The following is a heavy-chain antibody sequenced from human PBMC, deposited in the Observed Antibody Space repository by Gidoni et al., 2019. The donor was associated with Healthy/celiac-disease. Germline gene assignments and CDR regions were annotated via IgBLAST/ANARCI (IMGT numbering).Heavy chain of an antibody. D-gene: IGHD3-22*01. Sequence: QLQLQESGPGLVKPSETLSLPCTVSGGSISSSSYYWGWIRHPPGKGLEWIGSIYYSGSTYYNPSLKSRVTISVDTAKNQFSLKLSSVTAADTAVYYCARHYYDSSGRDAFDIWGQGTMVTVSS. CDR3: ARHYYDSSGRDAFDI. CDR1: GGSISSSSYY. J-gene: IGHJ3*02. V-gene: IGHV4-39*01. CDR2: IYYSGST.